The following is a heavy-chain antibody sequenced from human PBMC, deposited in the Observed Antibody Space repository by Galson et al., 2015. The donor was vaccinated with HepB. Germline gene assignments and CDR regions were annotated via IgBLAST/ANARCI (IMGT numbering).Heavy chain of an antibody. D-gene: IGHD4-17*01. Sequence: SLRLSCAASGFTFSGYAMHWVRQAPGKGLEWVAVISYDGSNKYYADSVKGRFTISRDNSKNTLYLQMNSLRAEDTAVYYCARDFVDYGDYVGWGQGTLVTVSS. CDR1: GFTFSGYA. CDR3: ARDFVDYGDYVG. V-gene: IGHV3-30*04. J-gene: IGHJ4*02. CDR2: ISYDGSNK.